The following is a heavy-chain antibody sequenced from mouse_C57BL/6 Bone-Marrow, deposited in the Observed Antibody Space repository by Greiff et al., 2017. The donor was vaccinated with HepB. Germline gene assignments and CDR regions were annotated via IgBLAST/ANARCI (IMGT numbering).Heavy chain of an antibody. CDR2: ISDGGSYT. V-gene: IGHV5-4*01. J-gene: IGHJ2*01. CDR1: GFTFSSYA. CDR3: ARDPPYYGSSLDY. Sequence: DVMLVESGGGLVKPGGSLKLSCAASGFTFSSYAMSWVRQTPEKRLEWVATISDGGSYTYYPDNVKGRFTISRDNAKNNLYLQMSHLKSEDTAMYYCARDPPYYGSSLDYWGQGTTLTVSS. D-gene: IGHD1-1*01.